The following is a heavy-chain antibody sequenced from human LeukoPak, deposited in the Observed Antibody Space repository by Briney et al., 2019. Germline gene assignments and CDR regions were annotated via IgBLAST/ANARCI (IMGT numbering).Heavy chain of an antibody. J-gene: IGHJ3*02. CDR2: INPNSGGT. D-gene: IGHD6-6*01. CDR1: GYTFTSYY. Sequence: ASVKVSCKASGYTFTSYYMHWVRQAPGQGLEWMGWINPNSGGTNYAQKFQGRVTMTRDTSISTAYMELSRLRSDDTAVYYCARRPPRASSGAFDIWGQGTMVTVSS. CDR3: ARRPPRASSGAFDI. V-gene: IGHV1-2*02.